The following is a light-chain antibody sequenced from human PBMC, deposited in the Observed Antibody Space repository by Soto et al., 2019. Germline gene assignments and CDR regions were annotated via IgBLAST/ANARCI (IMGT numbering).Light chain of an antibody. J-gene: IGKJ4*01. V-gene: IGKV1-39*01. Sequence: DIQLTQSPSFLSASLLDRVTMXGRASQGISSYLAWYQQKPGKAPKLLIYAASSLHSGVPSRFSGRGSGTDFTLTISSLQPEDFATYYCQQSYSTPLTFGGGTKVDIK. CDR2: AAS. CDR1: QGISSY. CDR3: QQSYSTPLT.